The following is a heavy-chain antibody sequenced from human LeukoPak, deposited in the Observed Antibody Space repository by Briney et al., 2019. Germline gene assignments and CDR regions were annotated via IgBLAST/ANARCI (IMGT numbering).Heavy chain of an antibody. Sequence: PSETLSLTCTVSGGSISSSSYYWSWIRQPPGKGLEWIGEINHSGSANYNPSLKSRVTISVDTSTSNKQFSLKLNSVTAADTAVYYCARGISGWRWFDFWGQGTLVSVSS. CDR3: ARGISGWRWFDF. J-gene: IGHJ4*02. V-gene: IGHV4-39*07. CDR1: GGSISSSSYY. CDR2: INHSGSA. D-gene: IGHD6-19*01.